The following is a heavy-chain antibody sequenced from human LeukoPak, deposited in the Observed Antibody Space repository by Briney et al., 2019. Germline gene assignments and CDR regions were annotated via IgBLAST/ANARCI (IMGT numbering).Heavy chain of an antibody. Sequence: PGRSLRLSCAASGFTFDDYAMHWVRQAPGKGLEWVSGISWNSGSIGYADSVKGRFTISRDNAKNSLYLQMNSLRAEDTALYYCAKDIGYDILTGYRYFDLWGRGTLVTASS. CDR2: ISWNSGSI. CDR3: AKDIGYDILTGYRYFDL. CDR1: GFTFDDYA. V-gene: IGHV3-9*01. D-gene: IGHD3-9*01. J-gene: IGHJ2*01.